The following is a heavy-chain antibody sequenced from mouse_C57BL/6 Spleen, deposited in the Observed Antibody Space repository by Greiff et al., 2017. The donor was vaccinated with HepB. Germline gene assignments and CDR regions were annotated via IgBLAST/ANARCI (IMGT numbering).Heavy chain of an antibody. CDR1: GFTFTDYY. CDR3: ARYYYGSSSHAMDY. D-gene: IGHD1-1*01. Sequence: EVQLQESGGGLVQPGGSLSLSCAASGFTFTDYYMSWVRQPPGKALEWLGFIRNKANGYTTEYSASVKGRFTISRDNSQSILYLQMNALRAEDSATYYCARYYYGSSSHAMDYWGQGTSVTVSS. CDR2: IRNKANGYTT. V-gene: IGHV7-3*01. J-gene: IGHJ4*01.